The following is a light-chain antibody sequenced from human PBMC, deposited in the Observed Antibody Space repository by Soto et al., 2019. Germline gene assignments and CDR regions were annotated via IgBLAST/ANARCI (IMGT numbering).Light chain of an antibody. CDR2: GVN. CDR3: SSYTSSSTYVV. CDR1: SSDVGGYNY. J-gene: IGLJ2*01. Sequence: QSALTQPASVSGSPGQSITISCTGTSSDVGGYNYVSWYQQHPGKAPKLMIYGVNNRPSGVSNRFSGSKSGNTASLTISGLQAKDEADYYCSSYTSSSTYVVFGGGTKLTVL. V-gene: IGLV2-14*01.